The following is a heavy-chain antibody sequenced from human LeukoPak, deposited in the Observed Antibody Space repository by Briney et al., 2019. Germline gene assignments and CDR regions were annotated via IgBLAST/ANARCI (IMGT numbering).Heavy chain of an antibody. J-gene: IGHJ4*02. D-gene: IGHD2-15*01. CDR3: AKGSDCSGGSCYSDY. V-gene: IGHV3-23*01. CDR2: ISGSGGST. CDR1: GFTFSSYA. Sequence: GGSLRLSCAASGFTFSSYAMSWVRQAPGKGLEWVSAISGSGGSTYYADSVKGRFTISRDNSKNTLYLQMNSLRAEDTAVYYCAKGSDCSGGSCYSDYWGQGTLVTVSS.